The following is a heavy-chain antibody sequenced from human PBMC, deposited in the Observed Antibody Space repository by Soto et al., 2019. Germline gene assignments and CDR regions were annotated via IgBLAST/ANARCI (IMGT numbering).Heavy chain of an antibody. CDR1: GGSLRGYY. J-gene: IGHJ5*02. CDR3: ARRYYDFWSGYYTRAWFDP. CDR2: INHSGST. V-gene: IGHV4-34*01. D-gene: IGHD3-3*01. Sequence: SETLALSCAVYGGSLRGYYWSWIRQPPGKGLEWIGEINHSGSTNYNPSLKSRVTISVDTSKNQFSLKLSSVTAADTAVYYCARRYYDFWSGYYTRAWFDPWGQGTLVTVSS.